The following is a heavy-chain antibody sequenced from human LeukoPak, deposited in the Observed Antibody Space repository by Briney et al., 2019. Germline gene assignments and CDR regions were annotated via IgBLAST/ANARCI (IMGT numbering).Heavy chain of an antibody. D-gene: IGHD6-19*01. CDR1: GFTFSSYA. CDR2: ISYDGSNK. Sequence: GGSLRLSCAASGFTFSSYAMHWVRQAPGKGLEWVAVISYDGSNKYYADSVKGRFTTSRDNSKNTLYLQMNSLRAEDTAVYYCAALRNAYSSGSGHLPWGQGTLVTVSS. V-gene: IGHV3-30*04. J-gene: IGHJ5*02. CDR3: AALRNAYSSGSGHLP.